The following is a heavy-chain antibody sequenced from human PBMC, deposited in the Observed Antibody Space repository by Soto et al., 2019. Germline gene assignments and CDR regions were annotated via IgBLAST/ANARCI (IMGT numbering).Heavy chain of an antibody. CDR3: ARDESRSYSLDY. Sequence: VGSLRLSCAASGFTFSSYEMNWVRQAPGKGLEWVSYISSSGMTVHYADSVKGRFTISRDNAKNSFYLQMNSLRAEDTAIYYCARDESRSYSLDYWGQGTLVTVSS. V-gene: IGHV3-48*03. CDR2: ISSSGMTV. J-gene: IGHJ4*02. D-gene: IGHD1-26*01. CDR1: GFTFSSYE.